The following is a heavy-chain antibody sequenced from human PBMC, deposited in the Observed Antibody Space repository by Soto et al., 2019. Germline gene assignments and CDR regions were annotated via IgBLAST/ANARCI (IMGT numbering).Heavy chain of an antibody. CDR2: IYYSGST. Sequence: QLQLQEPGPGLVKPSETLSLTCTVSGGSISSSSYYWGWIRQPPGKGLEWIGSIYYSGSTYYNPSLKSRVTISVDTSKNQFSLKLSSVTAADTAVYYCASTMGLRNAFDIWGQGTMVTVSS. D-gene: IGHD4-17*01. J-gene: IGHJ3*02. V-gene: IGHV4-39*01. CDR1: GGSISSSSYY. CDR3: ASTMGLRNAFDI.